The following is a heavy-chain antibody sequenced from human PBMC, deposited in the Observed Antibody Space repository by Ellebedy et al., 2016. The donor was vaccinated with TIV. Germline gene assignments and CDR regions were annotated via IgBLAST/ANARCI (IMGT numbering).Heavy chain of an antibody. J-gene: IGHJ6*02. D-gene: IGHD6-13*01. V-gene: IGHV3-49*04. Sequence: PGGSLRLSCTASGFTFGDYAMSWVRQAPGKGLEWVGLSRSNGYGGTTEYAASVKGRITISRDDSKSIAYVQMNSLKTEDTAVYYCTRAGSISWWGPERHMDVWGQGTTVTVSS. CDR2: SRSNGYGGTT. CDR1: GFTFGDYA. CDR3: TRAGSISWWGPERHMDV.